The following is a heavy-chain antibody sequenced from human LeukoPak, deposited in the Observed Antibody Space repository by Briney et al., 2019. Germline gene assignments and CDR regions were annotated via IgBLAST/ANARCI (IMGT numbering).Heavy chain of an antibody. CDR2: IYYSGST. Sequence: PSETLSFTCTVSGGSISSYYWSWIRQPPGKGPEWIGYIYYSGSTNYNPSLKSRVTISVDTSKNQFSLKLSSVTAADTAVYYCASPGPLPSDAFDIWGQGTMVTVSS. CDR3: ASPGPLPSDAFDI. CDR1: GGSISSYY. J-gene: IGHJ3*02. D-gene: IGHD3-10*01. V-gene: IGHV4-59*01.